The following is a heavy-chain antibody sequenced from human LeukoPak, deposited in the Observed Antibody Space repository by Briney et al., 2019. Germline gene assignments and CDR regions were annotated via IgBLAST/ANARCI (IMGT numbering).Heavy chain of an antibody. Sequence: GASVKVSCKASGYTFTSYAMHWVRQAPGQRLEWMGWINAGNGNTKYSQKFRGRVTITRDTSASTAYMELSSLRSEDTAVYYCARDRGYSSGWYNYWGQGTLVTVSS. CDR1: GYTFTSYA. CDR3: ARDRGYSSGWYNY. CDR2: INAGNGNT. V-gene: IGHV1-3*01. J-gene: IGHJ4*02. D-gene: IGHD6-19*01.